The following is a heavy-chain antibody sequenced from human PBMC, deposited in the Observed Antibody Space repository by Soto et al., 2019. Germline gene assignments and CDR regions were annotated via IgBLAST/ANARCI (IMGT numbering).Heavy chain of an antibody. V-gene: IGHV3-9*01. CDR3: AKDSEPNYYDSSGYYPNWFDP. J-gene: IGHJ5*02. CDR2: ISWNSGSI. Sequence: GGSLRLSCAASGFTVDDYAMHWVRQAPGKGLEWVSGISWNSGSIGYADSVKGRFTISRDNAKNSLYLQMNSLRAEDTALYYCAKDSEPNYYDSSGYYPNWFDPWGQGTLVTVSS. D-gene: IGHD3-22*01. CDR1: GFTVDDYA.